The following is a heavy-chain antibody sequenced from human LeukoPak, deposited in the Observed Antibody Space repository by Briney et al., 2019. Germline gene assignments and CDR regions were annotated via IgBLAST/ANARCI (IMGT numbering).Heavy chain of an antibody. CDR1: GFTFDDYA. J-gene: IGHJ5*02. D-gene: IGHD2-21*02. V-gene: IGHV3-9*01. Sequence: GGSLRLSCAASGFTFDDYAMHWVRHVQGKVLGWDSGTPWNSGRIAYADSVKGRFTISRDNAKNSLYLQMNSLRAEDTALYYCAKGVTTIRGWFDPWGQGTLVTVSS. CDR2: TPWNSGRI. CDR3: AKGVTTIRGWFDP.